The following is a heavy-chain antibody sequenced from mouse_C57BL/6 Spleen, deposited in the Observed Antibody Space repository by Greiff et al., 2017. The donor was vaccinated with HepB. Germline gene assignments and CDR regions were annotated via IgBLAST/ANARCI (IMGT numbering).Heavy chain of an antibody. Sequence: EVNVVESGGGLVQPGGSMKLSCVASGFTFSNYWMNWVRQSPEKGLEWVAQIRLKSDNYATHYAEYVKGRFTISRDYSKSSVSLQMNNLRAEDTGIYYCTTPRNSYYYGSSYWYFDVWGTGTTGTVAS. CDR3: TTPRNSYYYGSSYWYFDV. V-gene: IGHV6-3*01. D-gene: IGHD1-1*01. J-gene: IGHJ1*03. CDR2: IRLKSDNYAT. CDR1: GFTFSNYW.